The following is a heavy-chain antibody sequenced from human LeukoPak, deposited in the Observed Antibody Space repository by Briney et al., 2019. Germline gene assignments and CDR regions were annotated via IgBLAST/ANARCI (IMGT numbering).Heavy chain of an antibody. D-gene: IGHD3-9*01. Sequence: ASVKVSCKASGYTFTSYGISWVRQAPGQGLEWMGWISAYNGNTNYAQKLQGRVTMTTDTSTSTAYMELRSLRSDDTAVYYCAREGSHYDILTGYYTLGIDYWGQGTLVTVSS. J-gene: IGHJ4*02. CDR2: ISAYNGNT. CDR1: GYTFTSYG. CDR3: AREGSHYDILTGYYTLGIDY. V-gene: IGHV1-18*01.